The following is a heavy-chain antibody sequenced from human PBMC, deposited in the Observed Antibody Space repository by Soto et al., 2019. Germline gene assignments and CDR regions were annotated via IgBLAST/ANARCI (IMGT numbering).Heavy chain of an antibody. CDR1: GFTFTSYG. CDR3: ARETYYFGSGTYDDGMDV. CDR2: ISIYNDNT. V-gene: IGHV1-18*04. J-gene: IGHJ6*02. D-gene: IGHD3-10*01. Sequence: SVKVSCKASGFTFTSYGISWVRQAPGQGLEWMAWISIYNDNTKYAQKFQGRITMTTDTSTSTAYMELRSLRSDDTAVYYCARETYYFGSGTYDDGMDVWGQGTTVTVSS.